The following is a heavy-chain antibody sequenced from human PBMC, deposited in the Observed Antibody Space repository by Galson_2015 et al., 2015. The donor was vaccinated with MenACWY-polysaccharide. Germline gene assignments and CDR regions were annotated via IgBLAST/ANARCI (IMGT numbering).Heavy chain of an antibody. Sequence: SLRFSCAAAGLTVSSSYMRWVRQAPGGGQEWGTTRYNGAYTYRSNSTHYADSVTVRFTISRDNSKNTGYLQMTSLRAEDTAVYFCARIFSPGSIIFLFESRGQGALSTVSA. CDR2: RYNGAYTYRSNST. V-gene: IGHV3-NL1*01. CDR3: ARIFSPGSIIFLFES. CDR1: GLTVSSSY. J-gene: IGHJ4*02. D-gene: IGHD2/OR15-2a*01.